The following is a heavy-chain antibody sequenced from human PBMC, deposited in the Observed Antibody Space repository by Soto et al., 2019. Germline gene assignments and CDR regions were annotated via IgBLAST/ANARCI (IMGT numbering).Heavy chain of an antibody. V-gene: IGHV3-9*01. CDR2: ISWHGGNI. Sequence: EVQLVESGGGLVQPGRSLRLSCAASGFTFENYAMHWVRQAPGKGLEWVSSISWHGGNIGYADSVRGRFTISRDIAKNSLYLQMNSLRPEDTGLYYCAKDKLYSNYEHYFDYWGQGTLVTVSS. CDR1: GFTFENYA. J-gene: IGHJ4*02. D-gene: IGHD4-4*01. CDR3: AKDKLYSNYEHYFDY.